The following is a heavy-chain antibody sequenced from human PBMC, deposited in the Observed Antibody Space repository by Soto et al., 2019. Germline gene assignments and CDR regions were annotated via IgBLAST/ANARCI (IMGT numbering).Heavy chain of an antibody. Sequence: ASVKVCCKASGFTFTRYDINWVRQATGQGLEYLGWMNPNSGNTAYVQKFQGRVTMTWDTSITTAYMELSSLRSEDTAVYFCARGIKYGAYSRWFDPWGQGTLVTVSS. CDR2: MNPNSGNT. CDR1: GFTFTRYD. D-gene: IGHD4-17*01. V-gene: IGHV1-8*01. CDR3: ARGIKYGAYSRWFDP. J-gene: IGHJ5*02.